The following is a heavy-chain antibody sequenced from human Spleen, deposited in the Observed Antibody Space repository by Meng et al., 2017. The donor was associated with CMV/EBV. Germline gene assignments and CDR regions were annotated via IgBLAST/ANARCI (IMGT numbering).Heavy chain of an antibody. Sequence: SETLSLTCTVSGGSISSGDYYWSWIRQPPGKGLEWIGYIYYSGSTYYNPSLKSRVTISVDTSKNQFSLKLSSVTAADTAVYYCAQIAAKPSYYYYYGMDVWGQGTTVTVS. CDR3: AQIAAKPSYYYYYGMDV. V-gene: IGHV4-30-4*08. CDR2: IYYSGST. J-gene: IGHJ6*02. CDR1: GGSISSGDYY. D-gene: IGHD6-25*01.